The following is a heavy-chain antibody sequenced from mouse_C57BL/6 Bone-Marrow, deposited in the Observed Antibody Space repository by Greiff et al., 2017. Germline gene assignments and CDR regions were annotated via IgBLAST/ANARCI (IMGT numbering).Heavy chain of an antibody. CDR2: IDPSDSYT. CDR1: GYTFTSYW. Sequence: QVHVKQPGAELVRPGTSVKLSCKASGYTFTSYWMHWVKQRPGQGLEWIGVIDPSDSYTNYNQKFKGKATLTVDTSSSTAYMQLSSLTSEDSAVYYCARSDLRLYWGQGTLVTVSA. D-gene: IGHD3-2*02. J-gene: IGHJ3*01. V-gene: IGHV1-59*01. CDR3: ARSDLRLY.